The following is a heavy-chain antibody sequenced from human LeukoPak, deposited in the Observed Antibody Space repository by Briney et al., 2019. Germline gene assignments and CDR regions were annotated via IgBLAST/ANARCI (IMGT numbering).Heavy chain of an antibody. CDR2: IYHSGST. Sequence: SETLSLTCAVSGYSISSGYYWGWIRQPPGKGLEWIGSIYHSGSTYYNPSLKSRFTISVDTSKNQFSLQLNSVTAADTAVYYCARRSGGRFDYWGQGTLVTVSS. D-gene: IGHD3-10*01. CDR1: GYSISSGYY. CDR3: ARRSGGRFDY. V-gene: IGHV4-38-2*01. J-gene: IGHJ4*02.